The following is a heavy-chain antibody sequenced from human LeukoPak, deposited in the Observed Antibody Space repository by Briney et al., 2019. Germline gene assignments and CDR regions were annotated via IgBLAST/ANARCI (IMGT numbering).Heavy chain of an antibody. Sequence: SETLSLTCTVSGGSISSGGYYWRWIRQHPGKGLEWIGYIYYSGSTYYNPSLKSRVTISADTSKNQFSLKLSSVTAADPAVYYCARNLYYDGSPFAYWGQGTLFTVSS. V-gene: IGHV4-31*03. CDR2: IYYSGST. CDR3: ARNLYYDGSPFAY. D-gene: IGHD3-22*01. J-gene: IGHJ4*02. CDR1: GGSISSGGYY.